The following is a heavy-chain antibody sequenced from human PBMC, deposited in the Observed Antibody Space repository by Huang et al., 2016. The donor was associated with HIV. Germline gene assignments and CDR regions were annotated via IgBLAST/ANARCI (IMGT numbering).Heavy chain of an antibody. CDR2: MNPKNGNT. CDR1: GYTFSTYD. CDR3: ARGRFGETYNYYMDV. J-gene: IGHJ6*03. Sequence: QVQLVQSGAEVRKPGASVKVSCKASGYTFSTYDINWVRQATGQGREWMGDMNPKNGNTGYAQKVQGRVTFTRRTSISTADMELSRLTSEDTAVYYCARGRFGETYNYYMDVWGEGTTVTVS. D-gene: IGHD3-10*01. V-gene: IGHV1-8*03.